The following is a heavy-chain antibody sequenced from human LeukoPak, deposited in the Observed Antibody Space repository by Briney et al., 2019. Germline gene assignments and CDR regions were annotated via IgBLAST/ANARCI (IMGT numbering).Heavy chain of an antibody. CDR1: GYTFTCYY. CDR2: INPNSGGT. V-gene: IGHV1-2*02. D-gene: IGHD5-12*01. J-gene: IGHJ4*02. CDR3: ARRSDIVATGFDY. Sequence: ASVKVSCKASGYTFTCYYMHWVRQAPGQGLEWMGWINPNSGGTNYAQKFQGRVTMTRDTSISTAYMELSRLRSDDTAVYYCARRSDIVATGFDYWGQGTLVTVSS.